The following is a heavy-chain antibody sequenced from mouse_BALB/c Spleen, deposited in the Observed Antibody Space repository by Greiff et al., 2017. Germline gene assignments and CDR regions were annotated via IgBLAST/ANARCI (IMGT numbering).Heavy chain of an antibody. J-gene: IGHJ4*01. CDR2: INPSNGRT. D-gene: IGHD2-1*01. Sequence: VQLQQPGAELVKPGASVKLSCKASGYTFTSYWMHWVKQRPGQGLEWIGEINPSNGRTNYNEKFKSKATLTVDKSSSTAYMQLSSLTSEDSAVYYCAIYGNYVPYAMDYWGQGTSVTVSS. CDR1: GYTFTSYW. V-gene: IGHV1S81*02. CDR3: AIYGNYVPYAMDY.